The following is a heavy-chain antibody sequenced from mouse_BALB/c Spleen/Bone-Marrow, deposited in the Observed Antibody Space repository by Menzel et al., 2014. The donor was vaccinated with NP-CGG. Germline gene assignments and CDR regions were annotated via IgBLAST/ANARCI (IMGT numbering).Heavy chain of an antibody. Sequence: EVQLVESGPALVKPSQSLSLTCTVTGYSITSGYSWHWIRQFPGNTLEWMGYIHYSGGTNYNPSLKSRISITRDTSKNQFFLQLNSVATEDTATYYCARWNGYYAMDYWGQGTSVTVSS. V-gene: IGHV3-1*02. J-gene: IGHJ4*01. CDR2: IHYSGGT. D-gene: IGHD1-2*01. CDR3: ARWNGYYAMDY. CDR1: GYSITSGYS.